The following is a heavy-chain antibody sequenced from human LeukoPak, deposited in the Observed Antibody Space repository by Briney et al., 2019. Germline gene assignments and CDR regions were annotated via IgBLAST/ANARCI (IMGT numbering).Heavy chain of an antibody. J-gene: IGHJ4*02. CDR1: GYTFTSYA. D-gene: IGHD6-13*01. CDR2: INAGNGNT. CDR3: ARGMRGAAAIFNY. Sequence: RASVKVSCKASGYTFTSYAMHWVRQAPGQRLEWMGWINAGNGNTKYSQKFQGRVTITRDTSASTAYMELSSLRSEDTAVYYCARGMRGAAAIFNYWGQGTLVTVSS. V-gene: IGHV1-3*01.